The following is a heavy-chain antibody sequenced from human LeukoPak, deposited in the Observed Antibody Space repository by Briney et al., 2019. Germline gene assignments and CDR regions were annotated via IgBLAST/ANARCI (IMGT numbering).Heavy chain of an antibody. V-gene: IGHV3-23*01. D-gene: IGHD2-2*01. CDR1: GFTFSSYA. CDR3: ATSKYFQH. Sequence: GGSLRISCAASGFTFSSYAMTWVRQAPGKGLEWVSVISGGGGSAYYADCVKGRFTISRDNSKNTLYLQMNSLRAEDTAFYYCATSKYFQHWGQGTLVTVSS. CDR2: ISGGGGSA. J-gene: IGHJ1*01.